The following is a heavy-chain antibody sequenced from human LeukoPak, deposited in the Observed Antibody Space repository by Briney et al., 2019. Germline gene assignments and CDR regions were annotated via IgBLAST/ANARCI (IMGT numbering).Heavy chain of an antibody. V-gene: IGHV4-38-2*01. CDR2: IYRTGNT. D-gene: IGHD1-1*01. Sequence: SETLSLTCVVSGYSIGTAYYWGCIRQPPGKGLEWIGSIYRTGNTHYNPSLKDRVTLSVDTSKNQFSLNLSSVTAADTAVYYCASRVITNPWWGRGTLVTVSS. J-gene: IGHJ4*02. CDR3: ASRVITNPW. CDR1: GYSIGTAYY.